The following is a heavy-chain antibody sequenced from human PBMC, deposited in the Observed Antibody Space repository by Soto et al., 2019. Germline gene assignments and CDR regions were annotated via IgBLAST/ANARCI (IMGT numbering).Heavy chain of an antibody. D-gene: IGHD3-10*01. CDR2: IYYSGST. CDR3: ARGFTMVRGVINYYYYYYGMDV. V-gene: IGHV4-61*08. Sequence: TSETLSLTCTVSGGSISSGDYYWSWIRQPAGKGLEWIGYIYYSGSTNYNPSLKSRVTISVDTSKNQFSLKLSSVTAADTAVYYCARGFTMVRGVINYYYYYYGMDVWGQGTTVTVSS. J-gene: IGHJ6*02. CDR1: GGSISSGDYY.